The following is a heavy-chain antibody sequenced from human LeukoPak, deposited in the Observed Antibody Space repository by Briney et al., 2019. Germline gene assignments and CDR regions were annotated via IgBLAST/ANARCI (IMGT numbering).Heavy chain of an antibody. Sequence: PGGSLRLSCAASGFTFSSYAMSWVRQAPGKGLEWVSSISSSGDDIFYADCVKGRFTISRDSAKNPLYVPMNSLRAEDTAVYYCAKDTRYEYYFDYWGQGTLVTVSS. CDR1: GFTFSSYA. V-gene: IGHV3-23*01. D-gene: IGHD6-6*01. J-gene: IGHJ4*02. CDR3: AKDTRYEYYFDY. CDR2: ISSSGDDI.